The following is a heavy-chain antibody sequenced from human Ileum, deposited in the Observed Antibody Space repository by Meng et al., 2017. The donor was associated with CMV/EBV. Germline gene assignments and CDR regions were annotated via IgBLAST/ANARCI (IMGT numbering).Heavy chain of an antibody. D-gene: IGHD2/OR15-2a*01. CDR3: ARDRYYFIRYYYYGMDV. Sequence: ASVKVSCKASGYTFTGYYMHWVRQAPGQGLEWMGWDNPNSGGTNYAQKFQGRVTMTRDTSISTAYMELSRLSSDDTAVYYCARDRYYFIRYYYYGMDVWGQGTTVTVSS. CDR2: DNPNSGGT. CDR1: GYTFTGYY. V-gene: IGHV1-2*02. J-gene: IGHJ6*02.